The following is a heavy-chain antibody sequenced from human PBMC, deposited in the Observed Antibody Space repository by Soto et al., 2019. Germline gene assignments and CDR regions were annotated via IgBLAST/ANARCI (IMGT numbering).Heavy chain of an antibody. Sequence: SVKVSCKASGGTFSSYAISWVRQAPGQGLEWMGGIIPIFGTANYAQKFQGRVTITADESTSTAYMELSSLRSEDTAVYYCARDRRDYSSGYSRGFQHWGQGTLVTVSS. CDR2: IIPIFGTA. CDR3: ARDRRDYSSGYSRGFQH. V-gene: IGHV1-69*13. D-gene: IGHD3-22*01. CDR1: GGTFSSYA. J-gene: IGHJ1*01.